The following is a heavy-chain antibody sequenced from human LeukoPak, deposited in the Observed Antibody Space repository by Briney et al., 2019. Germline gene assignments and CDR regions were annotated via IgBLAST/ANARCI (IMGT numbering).Heavy chain of an antibody. V-gene: IGHV1-18*01. CDR1: GYTFTSYG. J-gene: IGHJ6*02. D-gene: IGHD6-19*01. Sequence: ASVKVSCKASGYTFTSYGISWVRQAPGQGLEWMGWISAYNGNTNYAQKLQGRVTMTTDTSTSTAYMELSSLRSEDTAVYYCARARDEYSSGWYGYYYYGMDVWGQGTTVTVSS. CDR3: ARARDEYSSGWYGYYYYGMDV. CDR2: ISAYNGNT.